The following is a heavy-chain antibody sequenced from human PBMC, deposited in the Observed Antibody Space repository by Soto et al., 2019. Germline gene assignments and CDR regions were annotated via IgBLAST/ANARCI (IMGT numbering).Heavy chain of an antibody. Sequence: SETLSLTCTVSGASISSGDYYWSWIRQHPGKGLEWIGYIYYSGSTYYNPSLKSRLTISIDTSKNQFSLKLSSVTAADTAVYYCAIIVGATFDYWGQGTLVTVSS. V-gene: IGHV4-31*03. CDR1: GASISSGDYY. CDR2: IYYSGST. CDR3: AIIVGATFDY. D-gene: IGHD1-26*01. J-gene: IGHJ4*02.